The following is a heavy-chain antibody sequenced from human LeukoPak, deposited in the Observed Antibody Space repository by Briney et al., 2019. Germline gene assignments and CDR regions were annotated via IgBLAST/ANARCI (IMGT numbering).Heavy chain of an antibody. V-gene: IGHV1-69*06. CDR2: IIPIFGTA. Sequence: ASVKVSCKASGGTFSSYAISWVRQVPGQGLEWMGGIIPIFGTANYAQKFQGRVTITADKSTSTAYMELSSLRSEDTAVYYCARTEPNDYGDYVGYYFDYWGQGTLVTVSS. CDR1: GGTFSSYA. D-gene: IGHD4-17*01. CDR3: ARTEPNDYGDYVGYYFDY. J-gene: IGHJ4*02.